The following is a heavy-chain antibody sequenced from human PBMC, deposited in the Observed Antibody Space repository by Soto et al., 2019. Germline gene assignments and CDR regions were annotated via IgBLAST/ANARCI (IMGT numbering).Heavy chain of an antibody. CDR3: ARDSSLGDCFDY. CDR1: GGTFSSYA. J-gene: IGHJ4*02. V-gene: IGHV1-69*13. Sequence: GASVKVSCKASGGTFSSYAISWVRQAPGQGLEWMGGIIPIFGTANYAQKFQGRVTITADESTSTAYMELSSLRSEDTAVYYCARDSSLGDCFDYWGQGTLVTVSS. CDR2: IIPIFGTA. D-gene: IGHD2-21*02.